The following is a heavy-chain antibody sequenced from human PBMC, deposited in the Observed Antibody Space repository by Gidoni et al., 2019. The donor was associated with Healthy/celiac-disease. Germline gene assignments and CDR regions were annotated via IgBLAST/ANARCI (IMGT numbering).Heavy chain of an antibody. V-gene: IGHV3-33*01. CDR2: IWYDGSNK. CDR3: AREGEYYYDSSGYYYVSWYFDL. D-gene: IGHD3-22*01. J-gene: IGHJ2*01. Sequence: QVQLVESGGGVVQPGRSLSLPCAASGFTFSSYGMHWVRQAPGKGLEWVAVIWYDGSNKYYADSVKGRFTISRDNSKNTLYLQMNSLRAEDTAVYYCAREGEYYYDSSGYYYVSWYFDLWGRGTLVTVSS. CDR1: GFTFSSYG.